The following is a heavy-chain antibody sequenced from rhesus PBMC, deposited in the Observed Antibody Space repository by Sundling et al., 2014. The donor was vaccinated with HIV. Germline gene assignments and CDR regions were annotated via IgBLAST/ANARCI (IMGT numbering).Heavy chain of an antibody. Sequence: QVQLQESGPGLVKPSETLSLTCAVSGGSISDSYYWSWIRQSPGKGLEWIGYIYGSGGSTYYNPSLKSRVTISTDTSKNQFSLKLSSVTAADTAVYYCARETYYYDSGYHWYFDLWGPGTPITISS. CDR3: ARETYYYDSGYHWYFDL. J-gene: IGHJ2*01. V-gene: IGHV4-106*01. CDR1: GGSISDSYY. CDR2: IYGSGGST. D-gene: IGHD3-28*01.